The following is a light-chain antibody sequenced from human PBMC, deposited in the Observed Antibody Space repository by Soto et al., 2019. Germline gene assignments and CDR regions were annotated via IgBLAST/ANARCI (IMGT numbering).Light chain of an antibody. CDR3: SSYTSSTTEV. V-gene: IGLV2-14*01. Sequence: QSALTQPASVSGSPGQSITISCTGTSSDVGGYNYVSWYQQHPGKAPKLMIYDVSSRPSGVSNRFSGSKSGNTASLTISGLHAEDEADYYCSSYTSSTTEVFGTGTKLTVL. J-gene: IGLJ1*01. CDR2: DVS. CDR1: SSDVGGYNY.